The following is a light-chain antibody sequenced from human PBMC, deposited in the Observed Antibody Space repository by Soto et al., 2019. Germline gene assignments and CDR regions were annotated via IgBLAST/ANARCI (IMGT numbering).Light chain of an antibody. CDR1: HILSSYY. CDR3: QQYGDSPWT. J-gene: IGKJ1*01. Sequence: EIVLTQSPGTMSLSPGDKATLSSRASHILSSYYLAWYQQKPGQAPRLLMYAASSRATGIPDRFSGSGSGTHFTLTISRLEPEDFAVYFCQQYGDSPWTFGQGTKV. CDR2: AAS. V-gene: IGKV3-20*01.